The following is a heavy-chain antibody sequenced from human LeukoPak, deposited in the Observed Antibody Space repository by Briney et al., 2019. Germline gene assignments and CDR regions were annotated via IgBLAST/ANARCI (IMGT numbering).Heavy chain of an antibody. J-gene: IGHJ6*02. CDR3: AKGLFDFWSGYDHYYYGMDV. V-gene: IGHV3-30*18. D-gene: IGHD3-3*01. CDR1: GFIFCTYA. Sequence: PGGSLRLSCAASGFIFCTYAMHWVRQAPGKGLEWVAVISYDGKNKYYADSVMGRLTITRENSKNTLYLQMNRLRSGDTAVYYCAKGLFDFWSGYDHYYYGMDVWGQGTTVTVSS. CDR2: ISYDGKNK.